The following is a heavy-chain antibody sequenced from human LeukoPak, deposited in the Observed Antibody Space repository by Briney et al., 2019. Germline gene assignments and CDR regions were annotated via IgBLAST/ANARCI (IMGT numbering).Heavy chain of an antibody. CDR2: ISYDGTYK. J-gene: IGHJ4*02. Sequence: GRSLRLSCAASGFTFSSYGMHWVRQAPGKGLEWVAVISYDGTYKYYADSVKGRFTISRDNAKNSLYLQMNSLRAEDTAVYYCARADTAMGRVFDYWGQGTLVTVSS. D-gene: IGHD5-18*01. CDR1: GFTFSSYG. V-gene: IGHV3-30*03. CDR3: ARADTAMGRVFDY.